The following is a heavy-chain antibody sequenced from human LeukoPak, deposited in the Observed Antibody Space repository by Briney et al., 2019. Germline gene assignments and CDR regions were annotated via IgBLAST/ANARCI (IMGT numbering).Heavy chain of an antibody. CDR2: INPSGGST. V-gene: IGHV1-46*01. CDR3: ARSSIIAAAGPYYFDY. CDR1: GYTFTSYY. J-gene: IGHJ4*02. D-gene: IGHD6-13*01. Sequence: ASVKVSCKASGYTFTSYYMHWVRQAPGQGLEWMGIINPSGGSTSYAQKFQGRVTMTRDMSTSTVYMEPSSLRSEDTAVYYCARSSIIAAAGPYYFDYWGQGTLVTVSS.